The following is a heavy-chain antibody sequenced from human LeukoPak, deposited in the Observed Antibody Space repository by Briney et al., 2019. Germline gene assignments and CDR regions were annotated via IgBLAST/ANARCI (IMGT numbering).Heavy chain of an antibody. CDR1: GGSISSYY. V-gene: IGHV4-59*01. D-gene: IGHD3-22*01. CDR2: IYYSGST. Sequence: SETLSLTCTVSGGSISSYYWSWIRQPPGKGLERIGYIYYSGSTNYNPSLKSRVTISVDTSKNQFSLKLSSVTAADTAVYYCAREESDSSGYYYSWFDPWGQGTLVTVSS. J-gene: IGHJ5*02. CDR3: AREESDSSGYYYSWFDP.